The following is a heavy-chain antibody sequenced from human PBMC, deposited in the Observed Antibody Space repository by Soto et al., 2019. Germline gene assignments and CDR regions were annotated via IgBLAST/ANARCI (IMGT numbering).Heavy chain of an antibody. Sequence: QVQLWQSGAEVKKPGSSVRFSCKPSGATLGSLVISWLRQAPGKGLEWRGGIIPIFGTANYAQKFQGRVTITADESTSTAYMELSSLRSEDTAVYYCASGDYDFWSGPGGGMDVWGQGTTVTVSS. V-gene: IGHV1-69*12. CDR2: IIPIFGTA. CDR3: ASGDYDFWSGPGGGMDV. J-gene: IGHJ6*02. D-gene: IGHD3-3*01. CDR1: GATLGSLV.